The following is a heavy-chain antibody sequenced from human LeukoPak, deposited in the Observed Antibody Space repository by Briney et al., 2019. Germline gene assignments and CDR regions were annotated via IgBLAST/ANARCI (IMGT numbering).Heavy chain of an antibody. CDR2: IYPGDSDT. J-gene: IGHJ6*02. V-gene: IGHV5-51*01. D-gene: IGHD2-21*02. CDR1: GYSFTTYW. Sequence: GESLKISCKGYGYSFTTYWIAWVRQMPGKGLEWMGIIYPGDSDTRYSPSFQGQVTISADKSISNAYLQWSSLKASDTAMYYCARAYCGGDCLYYYYGMDVWGQGTTVTVSS. CDR3: ARAYCGGDCLYYYYGMDV.